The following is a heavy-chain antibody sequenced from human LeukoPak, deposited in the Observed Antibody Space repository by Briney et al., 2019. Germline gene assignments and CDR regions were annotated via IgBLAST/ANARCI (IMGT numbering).Heavy chain of an antibody. Sequence: GGSLRLSCAASGFTFSTYAMLWVRQGPGKGLEWVAVISYDGSNKYYADSVKGRFTISRDNSKNTLYLQMSSLSAEDTAVYYCARTTTPHYYGSGSYALGYWGQGTLVTVPS. CDR3: ARTTTPHYYGSGSYALGY. J-gene: IGHJ4*02. CDR1: GFTFSTYA. D-gene: IGHD3-10*01. V-gene: IGHV3-30-3*01. CDR2: ISYDGSNK.